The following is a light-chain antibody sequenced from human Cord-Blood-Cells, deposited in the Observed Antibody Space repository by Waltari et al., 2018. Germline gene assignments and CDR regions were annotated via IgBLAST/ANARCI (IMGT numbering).Light chain of an antibody. J-gene: IGKJ1*01. V-gene: IGKV3-15*01. CDR3: QQYNNWPPWT. CDR1: QCVSSN. CDR2: GAS. Sequence: EIVLTQSPATLSVSPGERANTSCRASQCVSSNLAWYQQKPGQAPRLLIYGASTRATGIPARFSGSGSGTEFTLTISSLQSEDFAVYYCQQYNNWPPWTFGQGTKVEIK.